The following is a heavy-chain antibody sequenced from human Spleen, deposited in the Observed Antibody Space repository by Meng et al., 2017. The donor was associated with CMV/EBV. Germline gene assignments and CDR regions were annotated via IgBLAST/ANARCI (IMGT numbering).Heavy chain of an antibody. CDR1: GFTFSSYS. CDR2: IKQDGSEK. CDR3: AKGGQQLTYFDY. D-gene: IGHD6-13*01. J-gene: IGHJ4*02. Sequence: GGSLRLSCAASGFTFSSYSMNWVRQAPGKGLEWVANIKQDGSEKYYVDSVKGRFTISRDNSKNTLYLQMNSLRAEDTAVYYCAKGGQQLTYFDYWGQGTLVTVSS. V-gene: IGHV3-7*03.